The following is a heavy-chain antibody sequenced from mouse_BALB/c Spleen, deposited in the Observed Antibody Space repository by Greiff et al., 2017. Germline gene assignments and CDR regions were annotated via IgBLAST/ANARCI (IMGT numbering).Heavy chain of an antibody. CDR3: ARSLGFFDY. J-gene: IGHJ2*01. CDR2: INPGSGGT. V-gene: IGHV1-54*03. Sequence: VQLQQSGAELVRPGTSVKVSCKASGYAFTNYLIEWVKQRPGQGLEWIRVINPGSGGTNYNEKFKGKATLTADKSSSTAYMQLSSLTSDDSAVYFCARSLGFFDYWGQGTTLTVSS. D-gene: IGHD4-1*01. CDR1: GYAFTNYL.